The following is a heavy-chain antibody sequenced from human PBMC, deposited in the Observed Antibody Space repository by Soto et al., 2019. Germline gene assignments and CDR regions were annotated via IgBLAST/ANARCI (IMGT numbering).Heavy chain of an antibody. CDR1: GGSFSSYN. Sequence: SETLSLTXAVSGGSFSSYNLSWIRQPPGKGLEWIGVINNSGSSNYNSSPKSQVTISVDTSKNLCSLKLSAVTAADTAVYHCARGCYVCGSYRCLVYWGQGTLVTVSS. CDR3: ARGCYVCGSYRCLVY. CDR2: INNSGSS. J-gene: IGHJ4*02. V-gene: IGHV4-34*01. D-gene: IGHD3-16*02.